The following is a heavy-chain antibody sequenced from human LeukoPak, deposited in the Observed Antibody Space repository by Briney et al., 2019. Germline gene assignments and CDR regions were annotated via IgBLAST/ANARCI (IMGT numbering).Heavy chain of an antibody. J-gene: IGHJ4*02. CDR3: ARVRATFSPHFDN. CDR1: GFTFSSYW. V-gene: IGHV3-74*01. D-gene: IGHD5-12*01. CDR2: INSDGSIT. Sequence: QPGGSLRLSCAASGFTFSSYWMHWVRQAPGKGLMWVSRINSDGSITNYADSVKGRLTISRDNANNTLYLQMNSLRAEDTAVYYCARVRATFSPHFDNWGQGTLVTVSS.